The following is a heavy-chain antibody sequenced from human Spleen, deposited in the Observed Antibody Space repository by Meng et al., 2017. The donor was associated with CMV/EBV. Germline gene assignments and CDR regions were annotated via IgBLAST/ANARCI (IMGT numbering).Heavy chain of an antibody. CDR2: IRYDGSNK. CDR3: TKEHLHCSNGVCYNWFDP. D-gene: IGHD2-8*01. J-gene: IGHJ5*02. CDR1: GFNFRGYG. Sequence: GGPLRLSCAASGFNFRGYGMHWVRQAPDKGLEWMAFIRYDGSNKYYADSVKGRFTISRDNSNNTLNLQMNSLRAEDTAVYFCTKEHLHCSNGVCYNWFDPWGQGTLVTVSS. V-gene: IGHV3-30*02.